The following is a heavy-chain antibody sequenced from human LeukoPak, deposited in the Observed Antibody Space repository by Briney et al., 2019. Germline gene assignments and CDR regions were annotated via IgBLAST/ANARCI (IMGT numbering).Heavy chain of an antibody. V-gene: IGHV3-23*01. CDR2: ISGGGGST. CDR3: AKDRGVINYYGSGSYYILVD. CDR1: GFTFSSYG. D-gene: IGHD3-10*01. J-gene: IGHJ4*02. Sequence: GGSLRLSCEASGFTFSSYGMSWVRQAPGKGLEWVSGISGGGGSTYYADSVKGRFTISRDNSKNTLYLQMNSLRAEDTAVYYCAKDRGVINYYGSGSYYILVDWGQGTLVTVSS.